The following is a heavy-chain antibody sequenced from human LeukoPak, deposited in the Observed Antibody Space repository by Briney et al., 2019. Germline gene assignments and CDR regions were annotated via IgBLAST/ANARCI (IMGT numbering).Heavy chain of an antibody. CDR3: AKDPNGDYIGTFDI. J-gene: IGHJ3*02. CDR1: KFNFNSYG. V-gene: IGHV3-23*01. CDR2: ISGSGGST. D-gene: IGHD4-17*01. Sequence: GGSLRLSCATSKFNFNSYGMTWVRQAPGKGLEWVSSISGSGGSTQYAASVQGRFTISRDNSRNTLYLQMNSLTAEDTAIYYCAKDPNGDYIGTFDIWGQGTMVTVSS.